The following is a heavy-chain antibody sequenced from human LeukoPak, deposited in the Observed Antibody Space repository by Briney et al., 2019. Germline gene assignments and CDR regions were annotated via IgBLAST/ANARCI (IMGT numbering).Heavy chain of an antibody. CDR1: GFTFSSYG. CDR3: ARELNGALYYYGLDV. D-gene: IGHD4-17*01. Sequence: GGSLRLSCAASGFTFSSYGMHWVRQAPGKGLEWVAVIWYDGSKKYQTDSVKGRFTISRDNSKNTVYLQMNSLSAEDTAVYYCARELNGALYYYGLDVWSQGTTVTVSS. CDR2: IWYDGSKK. V-gene: IGHV3-33*01. J-gene: IGHJ6*02.